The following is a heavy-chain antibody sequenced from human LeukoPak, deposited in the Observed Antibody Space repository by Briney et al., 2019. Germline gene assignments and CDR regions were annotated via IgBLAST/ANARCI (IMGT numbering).Heavy chain of an antibody. J-gene: IGHJ4*02. CDR3: ARHLTYYYDGTTYSSPYNFDS. Sequence: SETLSLTCTVSGDSISSSSCYWGWIRQPPGKGLEWIGSIYYSGSTYNNPSLKSRVTISVDTSKNQFSLRLSSVTAADTAVYYCARHLTYYYDGTTYSSPYNFDSWGQGTLVTVSS. CDR2: IYYSGST. D-gene: IGHD3-22*01. CDR1: GDSISSSSCY. V-gene: IGHV4-39*01.